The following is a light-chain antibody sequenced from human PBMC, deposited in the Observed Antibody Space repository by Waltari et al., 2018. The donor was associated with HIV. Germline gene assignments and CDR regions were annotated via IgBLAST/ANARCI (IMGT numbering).Light chain of an antibody. CDR1: QTVSSS. CDR2: GAS. J-gene: IGKJ2*01. CDR3: QQYNNWPYT. V-gene: IGKV3-15*01. Sequence: PASVSGSPGQSINISCRASQTVSSSFAWYQQKPGQAPRLLIFGASARATGIPARFSGSGSGTEFALTISSLQSEDFAVYYCQQYNNWPYTFGQGTKLEIK.